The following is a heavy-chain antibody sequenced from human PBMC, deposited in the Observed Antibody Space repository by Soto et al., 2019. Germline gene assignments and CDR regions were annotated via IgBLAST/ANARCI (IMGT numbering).Heavy chain of an antibody. J-gene: IGHJ6*02. CDR1: GGTFSSYA. D-gene: IGHD2-15*01. CDR2: IIPIFGTA. CDR3: ARSQGGSSSLDIYYDYYYGMDV. Sequence: QVPLVQSGAEVKKPGSSVKVSCKAPGGTFSSYAISWVRQAPGQGLEWMGGIIPIFGTAKYAQKFQGRVTITADESTGTGYMELSSLRSEDTAVYYCARSQGGSSSLDIYYDYYYGMDVWGQGTTVTVSS. V-gene: IGHV1-69*01.